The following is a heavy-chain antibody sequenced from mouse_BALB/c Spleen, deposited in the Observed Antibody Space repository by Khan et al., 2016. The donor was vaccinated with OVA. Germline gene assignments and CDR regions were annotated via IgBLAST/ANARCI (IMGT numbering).Heavy chain of an antibody. CDR1: GYTFTSNT. J-gene: IGHJ2*01. CDR3: ARRRGGYYFDS. Sequence: QMQLEESAAELARPGASVKMSCQASGYTFTSNTIHWVKQRPGQGLDWIGYINPRSGYTDYNQKFKDKTTLTADISSNTAYMQLSSLTSEDSAVYFCARRRGGYYFDSWGQGTTLTVSS. V-gene: IGHV1-4*02. CDR2: INPRSGYT. D-gene: IGHD2-2*01.